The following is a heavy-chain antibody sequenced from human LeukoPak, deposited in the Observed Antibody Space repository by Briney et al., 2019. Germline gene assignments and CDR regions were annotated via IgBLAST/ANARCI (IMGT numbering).Heavy chain of an antibody. CDR2: ISSSSSTI. CDR3: XXVGYGDYGAFDY. D-gene: IGHD4-17*01. J-gene: IGHJ4*02. Sequence: PGGSLRLSCAASGFTFSSYSMNWVRQAPGKGLEWVSYISSSSSTIYYADSVKGRFTISRDNAKNSLYLQMNSLRDEDTAVYYXXXVGYGDYGAFDYWGQGTLVTVSS. V-gene: IGHV3-48*02. CDR1: GFTFSSYS.